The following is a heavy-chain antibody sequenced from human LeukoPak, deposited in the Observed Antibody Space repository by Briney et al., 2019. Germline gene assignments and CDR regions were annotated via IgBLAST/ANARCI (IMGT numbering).Heavy chain of an antibody. CDR3: ASSVGSTDY. V-gene: IGHV4-34*01. CDR2: INHKGST. D-gene: IGHD1-26*01. J-gene: IGHJ4*02. CDR1: GESLSKYY. Sequence: SETLSLTCAVYGESLSKYYWAWIRQSPGKGLEWIGEINHKGSTNLNPSLKSRVTLSVDTSKHQFSLKLTSMTAADAAVYYCASSVGSTDYWGQGTLVTVSS.